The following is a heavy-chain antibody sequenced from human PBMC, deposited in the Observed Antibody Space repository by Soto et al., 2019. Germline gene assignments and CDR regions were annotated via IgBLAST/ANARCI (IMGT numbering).Heavy chain of an antibody. CDR2: MNPNSGNT. CDR1: GYTFTSYD. D-gene: IGHD2-8*01. J-gene: IGHJ6*02. Sequence: GASVKVSCKASGYTFTSYDINWVRQATGQGLEWMGWMNPNSGNTGYAQKFQGRVTMTRNTSISTAYMELSSLRSEDTAVYYCARTGLQIVQATSSYYGLDVWGQGTTVTVSS. V-gene: IGHV1-8*01. CDR3: ARTGLQIVQATSSYYGLDV.